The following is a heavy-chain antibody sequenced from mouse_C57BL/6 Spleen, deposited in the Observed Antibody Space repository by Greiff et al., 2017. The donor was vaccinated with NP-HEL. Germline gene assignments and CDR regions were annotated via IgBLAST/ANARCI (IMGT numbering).Heavy chain of an antibody. V-gene: IGHV1-80*01. J-gene: IGHJ1*03. Sequence: QVQLKQSGAELVKPGASVKISCKASGYAFSSYWMNWVKQRPGKGLEWIGQIYPGDGDTNYNGKFKGKATLTADKSSSTAYMQLSSLTSEDSAVYFCARITTVVDFDVWGTGTTVTVSS. CDR3: ARITTVVDFDV. CDR1: GYAFSSYW. D-gene: IGHD1-1*01. CDR2: IYPGDGDT.